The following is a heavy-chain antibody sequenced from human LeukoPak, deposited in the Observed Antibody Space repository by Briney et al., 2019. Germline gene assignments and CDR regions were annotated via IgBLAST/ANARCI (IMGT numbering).Heavy chain of an antibody. D-gene: IGHD3-16*01. V-gene: IGHV3-7*03. CDR2: IKKTGSET. Sequence: GGSLRLSCAASGFTFSHFWMSWVRQAPGKGLEWVAYIKKTGSETYYVDSVKGRFTITRDNTRNSLYLQMNTLRADDTAVYYCARDGFGTGSNWGQGTLVTVSS. J-gene: IGHJ4*02. CDR1: GFTFSHFW. CDR3: ARDGFGTGSN.